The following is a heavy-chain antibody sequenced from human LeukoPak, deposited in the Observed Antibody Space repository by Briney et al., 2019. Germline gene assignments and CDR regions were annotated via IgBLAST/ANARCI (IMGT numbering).Heavy chain of an antibody. J-gene: IGHJ4*02. V-gene: IGHV3-11*06. CDR3: ARGRLSSGWYDD. Sequence: GGSLRLSCAASGFIFTDYYMSWVRQAPGKGLEWVSFIDSGSTSTKYADSVKGRFSISRDNAKNTLYLHMNSLRAEDTAVYYCARGRLSSGWYDDWGRGTLVTVSS. CDR1: GFIFTDYY. CDR2: IDSGSTST. D-gene: IGHD6-19*01.